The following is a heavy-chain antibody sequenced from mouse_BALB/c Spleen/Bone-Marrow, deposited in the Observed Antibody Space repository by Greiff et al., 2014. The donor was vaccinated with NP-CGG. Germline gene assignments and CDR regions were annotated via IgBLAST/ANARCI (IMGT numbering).Heavy chain of an antibody. V-gene: IGHV14-3*02. CDR1: GFNIKDTY. CDR3: ANYYYGSHFDY. Sequence: EVQLQESGAALVKPGASVKLSCTASGFNIKDTYMHWGKQRPEQGLEWIGRIDPANGNTKYDPKFQGKATITADTSSNTAYLQLSSLTSEDTAVYYCANYYYGSHFDYWGQGTTLTVSS. CDR2: IDPANGNT. J-gene: IGHJ2*01. D-gene: IGHD1-1*01.